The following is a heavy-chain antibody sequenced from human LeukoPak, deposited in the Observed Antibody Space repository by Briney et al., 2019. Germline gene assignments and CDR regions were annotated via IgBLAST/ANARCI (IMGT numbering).Heavy chain of an antibody. D-gene: IGHD1-7*01. V-gene: IGHV4-59*12. J-gene: IGHJ6*03. CDR3: ARDGLELVPYMDV. CDR2: IYYSGST. CDR1: GGSISSYY. Sequence: SETLSLTCTVSGGSISSYYWSWIRQPPGKGLEWIGYIYYSGSTNYNPSLKSRVTMSVDTSKNQFSLKLSSVTAADTAVYYCARDGLELVPYMDVWGKGTTVTVSS.